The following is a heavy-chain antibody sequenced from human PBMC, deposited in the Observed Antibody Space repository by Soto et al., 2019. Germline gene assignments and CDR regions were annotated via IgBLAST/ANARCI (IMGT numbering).Heavy chain of an antibody. Sequence: GGSLRLSCAASGFSFGSYALSWVRQAPGKGLEWVSTISGSDGKTFYADSVKGRFSISRDTSQSTLYLQMNSLRADDTAMYYCARWSYLDYWGQGTRVTV. V-gene: IGHV3-23*01. CDR3: ARWSYLDY. J-gene: IGHJ4*02. CDR1: GFSFGSYA. CDR2: ISGSDGKT. D-gene: IGHD3-3*01.